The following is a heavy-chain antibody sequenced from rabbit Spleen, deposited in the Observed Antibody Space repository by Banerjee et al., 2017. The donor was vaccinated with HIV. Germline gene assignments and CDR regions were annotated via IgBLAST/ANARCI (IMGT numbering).Heavy chain of an antibody. V-gene: IGHV1S45*01. J-gene: IGHJ4*01. Sequence: QEQLVESGGGLVQPGGSLKLSCKASGFTLSSYYMNWVRQAPGKGLEWIACINAATAKPVYATWAKGRFTISRTSSTTVTLRMTSLTAADRATYFCARDLLGVIGWNFYLWGQGTLVTVS. CDR2: INAATAKP. D-gene: IGHD1-1*01. CDR1: GFTLSSYYM. CDR3: ARDLLGVIGWNFYL.